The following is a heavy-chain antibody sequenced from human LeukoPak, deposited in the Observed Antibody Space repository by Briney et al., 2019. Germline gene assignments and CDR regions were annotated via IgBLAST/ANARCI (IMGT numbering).Heavy chain of an antibody. CDR2: IYHFGST. V-gene: IGHV4-39*01. CDR1: GGAISTNGYY. CDR3: AGLLADKRGFGY. J-gene: IGHJ4*02. D-gene: IGHD2/OR15-2a*01. Sequence: SETLSLTCTVSGGAISTNGYYWGWIRQPPGMGLEWVGSIYHFGSTYYNASLKSRVTMSVDTSKNQFSLRFISVTAADTAVYYCAGLLADKRGFGYWGQGTLVSVSS.